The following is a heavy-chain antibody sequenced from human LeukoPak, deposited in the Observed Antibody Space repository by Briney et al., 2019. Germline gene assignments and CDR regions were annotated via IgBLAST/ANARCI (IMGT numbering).Heavy chain of an antibody. CDR3: ARLRSAYDYGDY. V-gene: IGHV3-74*01. CDR2: INSDGSST. CDR1: GFTFSSYW. Sequence: GGSLRPSCAASGFTFSSYWMHWVRQAPGKGLVWVSRINSDGSSTSYADSVKGRFTVSRDNAKNTLYLQMNSLSAEDTAVYYCARLRSAYDYGDYWGQGTLVAVSS. J-gene: IGHJ4*02. D-gene: IGHD3-16*01.